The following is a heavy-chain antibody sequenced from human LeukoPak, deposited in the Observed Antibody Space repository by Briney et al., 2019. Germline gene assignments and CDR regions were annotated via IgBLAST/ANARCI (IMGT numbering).Heavy chain of an antibody. CDR1: GFTFSDYA. Sequence: PGRSLRLSCAASGFTFSDYAMHWVRQAPGKGLEWVSRINWNSGSIGYADSVKGRFTISSDNAKNSLYLQMNSLRAEDTALYYCAKDINYRGYDYYFDYWGQGTLVTVS. CDR2: INWNSGSI. CDR3: AKDINYRGYDYYFDY. V-gene: IGHV3-9*01. D-gene: IGHD5-12*01. J-gene: IGHJ4*02.